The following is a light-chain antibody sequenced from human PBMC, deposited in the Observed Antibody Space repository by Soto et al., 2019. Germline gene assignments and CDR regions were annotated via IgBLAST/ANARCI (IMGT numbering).Light chain of an antibody. CDR1: SGHSTYA. J-gene: IGLJ1*01. CDR3: QTWGTGIHYV. Sequence: QLVLTQSPSASASLGASVKLTCTLSSGHSTYALAWHQQQPEKGPRYLMKLNSDGSHSKGDGIPDRFSGSSSGAERYLTISRLQSEDEADYYCQTWGTGIHYVFGTGTKLTVL. CDR2: LNSDGSH. V-gene: IGLV4-69*01.